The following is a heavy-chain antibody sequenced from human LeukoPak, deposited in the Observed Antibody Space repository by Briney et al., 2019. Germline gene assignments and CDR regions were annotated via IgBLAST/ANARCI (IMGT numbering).Heavy chain of an antibody. V-gene: IGHV1-2*02. CDR3: ARANRGYSGYEHY. CDR1: GYTFTGYC. J-gene: IGHJ4*02. D-gene: IGHD5-12*01. CDR2: INPNSGGT. Sequence: ASVKVSCKASGYTFTGYCMHWVRQAPGQGLEWMGWINPNSGGTNYAQKFQGRVTMTRDTSISTAYMELSRLRSDDTAVYYCARANRGYSGYEHYWGQGTPVTVSS.